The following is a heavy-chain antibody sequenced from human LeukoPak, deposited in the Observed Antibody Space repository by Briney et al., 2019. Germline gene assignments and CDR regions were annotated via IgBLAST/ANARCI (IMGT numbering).Heavy chain of an antibody. CDR1: AYSSTSYW. J-gene: IGHJ4*02. CDR2: LNSGDSDT. CDR3: YRDYGDYVRPPVAG. D-gene: IGHD4-17*01. V-gene: IGHV5-51*01. Sequence: GAALKISCKGSAYSSTSYWIGCVRQLPPKGLEWRGFLNSGDSDTRYSPSFQGRVTISADKSISTYYLQWSSLKATDTAMYYCYRDYGDYVRPPVAGWGQGTLVSAS.